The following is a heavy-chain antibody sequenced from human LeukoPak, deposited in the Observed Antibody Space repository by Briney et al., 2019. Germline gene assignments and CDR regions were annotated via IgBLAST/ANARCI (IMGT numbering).Heavy chain of an antibody. D-gene: IGHD5-18*01. J-gene: IGHJ4*02. CDR3: AKDPDTAMVPHFDY. V-gene: IGHV3-23*01. CDR2: ISGSGGST. Sequence: GGSLRLSCAASGFTFSSYAMSWVRQAPGKGLEWVSAISGSGGSTYYADSVKGRSTISRDNSKSTLYLQMNSLRAEDTAVYYCAKDPDTAMVPHFDYWGQGTLVTVSS. CDR1: GFTFSSYA.